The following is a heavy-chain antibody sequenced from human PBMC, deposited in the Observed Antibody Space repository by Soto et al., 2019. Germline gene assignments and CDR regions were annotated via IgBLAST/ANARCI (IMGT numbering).Heavy chain of an antibody. CDR1: GFTFSNFA. V-gene: IGHV3-23*01. Sequence: LSLSCGASGFTFSNFAMSWVRQAPGRGLEWVSGISASGRDIHYADSVKDRFTVSRDNSKNTLYLQMNSLRAEDTAIYYCAKGKTSGWYYFDYWGQGALVTVSS. D-gene: IGHD6-19*01. CDR3: AKGKTSGWYYFDY. CDR2: ISASGRDI. J-gene: IGHJ4*02.